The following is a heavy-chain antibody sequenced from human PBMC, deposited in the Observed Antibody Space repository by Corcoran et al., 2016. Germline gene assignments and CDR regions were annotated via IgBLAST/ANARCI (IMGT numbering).Heavy chain of an antibody. V-gene: IGHV4-34*01. D-gene: IGHD3-22*01. CDR1: GGSFSGYY. CDR3: ARGGPGYYDSSGPPRFDY. CDR2: INHSGST. Sequence: QVQLQQWGAGLLQPSETLSLTCAVYGGSFSGYYWSWIRQPPGKGLEWIGEINHSGSTNYNPSLKSRVTISVDTSKNQFSLKLSSVTAADTAVYYCARGGPGYYDSSGPPRFDYWGQGTLVTVSS. J-gene: IGHJ4*02.